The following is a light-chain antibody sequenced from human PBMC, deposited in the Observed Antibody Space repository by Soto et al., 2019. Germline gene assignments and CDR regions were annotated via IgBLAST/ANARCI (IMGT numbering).Light chain of an antibody. CDR1: QGISGP. V-gene: IGKV3-15*01. CDR2: GAS. CDR3: QQYTGPPTT. Sequence: EIVMTQSPSTLSVSPGGRATLSCRASQGISGPLAWYQQKPGQAPRLLIYGASTRPTSFPARFSGSGSGTDFTLTITRLEPEDSAVYFCQQYTGPPTTFGQGTRLENK. J-gene: IGKJ5*01.